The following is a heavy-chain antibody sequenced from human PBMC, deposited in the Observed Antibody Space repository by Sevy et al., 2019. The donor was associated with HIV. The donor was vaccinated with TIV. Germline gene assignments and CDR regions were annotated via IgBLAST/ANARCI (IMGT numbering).Heavy chain of an antibody. CDR1: RFTVSGNY. Sequence: GGSLRLSCEASRFTVSGNYMAWVRLAPGKGLEWVSLIVSDGSTYYAYSVKGRFTISRDNAKNTLYLQMNPLRAEDTAVYFCARDRYYDASGYYYYYGMDVWGQGTTVTVSS. J-gene: IGHJ6*02. CDR3: ARDRYYDASGYYYYYGMDV. D-gene: IGHD3-22*01. V-gene: IGHV3-66*01. CDR2: IVSDGST.